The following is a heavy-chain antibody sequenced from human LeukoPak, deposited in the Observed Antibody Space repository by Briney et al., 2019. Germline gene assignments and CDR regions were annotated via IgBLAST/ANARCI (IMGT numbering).Heavy chain of an antibody. Sequence: GGSLGLSCAASGFTFSSYWMHWVRQVPGKGLVWVSRINSDGSSTSYADSVKGRFTISRDNAKNTLYVQMNSLRAEDTAVYYCSTGSGHAFDIWGRGTMVTVSS. CDR3: STGSGHAFDI. CDR1: GFTFSSYW. D-gene: IGHD3-10*01. CDR2: INSDGSST. V-gene: IGHV3-74*01. J-gene: IGHJ3*02.